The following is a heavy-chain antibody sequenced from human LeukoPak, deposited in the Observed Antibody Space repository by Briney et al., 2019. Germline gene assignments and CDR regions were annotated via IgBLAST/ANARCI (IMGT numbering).Heavy chain of an antibody. Sequence: SVKVSCKASGGTFSSYAISWVRQAPGQGLEWMGGIIPIFGTANYAQKFQGRVTITADESTNTAYMELSSLKSEDTAVYYCARSRVDCSTTSCRSMGYWGQGTLVTVSS. D-gene: IGHD2-2*01. V-gene: IGHV1-69*13. CDR2: IIPIFGTA. J-gene: IGHJ4*02. CDR1: GGTFSSYA. CDR3: ARSRVDCSTTSCRSMGY.